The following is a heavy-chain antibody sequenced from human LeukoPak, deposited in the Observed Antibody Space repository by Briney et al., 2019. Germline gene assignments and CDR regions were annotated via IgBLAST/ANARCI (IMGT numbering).Heavy chain of an antibody. V-gene: IGHV4-39*01. J-gene: IGHJ4*02. CDR2: NYYSGST. CDR1: GGYISSSSYY. D-gene: IGHD3-22*01. CDR3: ATRPPDSSGYWRDY. Sequence: PSETLPLTCTVSGGYISSSSYYSGWIRQPPGEGLEGIGSNYYSGSTYYTPSLKSRVTISVDTSKSQFSLKLSSVTAADTAVYYCATRPPDSSGYWRDYWGQGTLVTVSS.